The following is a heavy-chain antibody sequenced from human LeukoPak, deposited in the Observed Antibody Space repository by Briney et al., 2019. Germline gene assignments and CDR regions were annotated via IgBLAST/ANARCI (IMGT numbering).Heavy chain of an antibody. D-gene: IGHD3-22*01. J-gene: IGHJ3*02. V-gene: IGHV5-51*01. CDR1: GYSFTSYW. CDR2: IYPGDSDT. Sequence: GESLKISCKGSGYSFTSYWIGWVRQMPGKGLEWMGIIYPGDSDTRYSPSFQGQVTISADKSISTAYLQWSSLKASDTAMYYCVRVDSSGYYSGAFDIWGQGTMVTVSS. CDR3: VRVDSSGYYSGAFDI.